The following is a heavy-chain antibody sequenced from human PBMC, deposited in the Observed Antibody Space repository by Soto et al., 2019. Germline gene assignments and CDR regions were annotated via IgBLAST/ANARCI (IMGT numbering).Heavy chain of an antibody. CDR3: AKSTGGTANGMDV. CDR2: ISWNGGSI. CDR1: GFTFDDGYG. V-gene: IGHV3-9*01. D-gene: IGHD2-8*02. Sequence: EMQLVESGGGLVQPGRSLRLSCAASGFTFDDGYGMHWVRQVPGKGLEGVSGISWNGGSIGYADSVKGRFSISRDNAKNSLYLQMNSLRAEDTALYYCAKSTGGTANGMDVGGQGTTVTASS. J-gene: IGHJ6*02.